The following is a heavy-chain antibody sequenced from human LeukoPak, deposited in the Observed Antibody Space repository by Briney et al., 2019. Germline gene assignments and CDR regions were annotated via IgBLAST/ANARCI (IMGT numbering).Heavy chain of an antibody. CDR2: IIPIFGTA. CDR1: GGTFSSYA. V-gene: IGHV1-69*06. CDR3: ARGPRTYYYGSGSSQPHFDY. D-gene: IGHD3-10*01. J-gene: IGHJ4*02. Sequence: SVKVSCKASGGTFSSYAISWVRQAPGQGLEWMGGIIPIFGTANYAQKFQGRVTITADKSTSTAYMELSSLRSEDTAVYYCARGPRTYYYGSGSSQPHFDYWGQGTLVTVSS.